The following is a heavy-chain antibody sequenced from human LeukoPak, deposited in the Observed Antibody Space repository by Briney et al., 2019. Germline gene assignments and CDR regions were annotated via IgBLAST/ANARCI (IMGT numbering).Heavy chain of an antibody. CDR1: GITFSSYA. Sequence: PGRSLRLSCAASGITFSSYAMHWVRQAPGKGLEWVAVIWFDGSNKYYADSVKGRFTISRDNSKNMLYLQMNSLRAEDTAVFYCARSTYFGDYWGQGILVTVSS. CDR3: ARSTYFGDY. J-gene: IGHJ4*02. V-gene: IGHV3-33*01. D-gene: IGHD2/OR15-2a*01. CDR2: IWFDGSNK.